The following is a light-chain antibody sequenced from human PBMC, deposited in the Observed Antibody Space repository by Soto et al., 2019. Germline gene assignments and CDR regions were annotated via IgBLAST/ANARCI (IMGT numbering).Light chain of an antibody. CDR3: QQRSNWPPT. CDR2: DAS. CDR1: QSVSSY. Sequence: EIVLTQSPATLSLSPGERATLSCRASQSVSSYLAWYQQKSGQSPRLLIFDASNRATGIPARFSGSGSGTDLTLTISSQETEDVAVYYCQQRSNWPPTFGGGTKVEIK. J-gene: IGKJ4*01. V-gene: IGKV3-11*01.